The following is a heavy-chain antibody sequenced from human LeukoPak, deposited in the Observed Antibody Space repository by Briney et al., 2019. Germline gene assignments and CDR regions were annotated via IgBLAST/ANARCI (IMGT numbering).Heavy chain of an antibody. CDR2: MNPNSGNT. V-gene: IGHV1-8*03. J-gene: IGHJ6*03. D-gene: IGHD3-10*01. Sequence: ASVKVSCKASGYTFTSYDINWVRQATGQGLEWMGWMNPNSGNTGYAQNFQGRVTITRNTSINTAYMELSSLRSEDTAVYYCATPVPHGSDPSLYYYYMDVWGKGTTVTTSS. CDR3: ATPVPHGSDPSLYYYYMDV. CDR1: GYTFTSYD.